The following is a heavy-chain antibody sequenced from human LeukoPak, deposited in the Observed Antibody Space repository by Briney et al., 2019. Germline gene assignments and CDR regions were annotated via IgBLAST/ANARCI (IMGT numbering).Heavy chain of an antibody. CDR3: ARSESGYRY. D-gene: IGHD3-3*01. V-gene: IGHV3-48*01. Sequence: PGGSLRLSCAASGFTFSSYNMNWVRQAPGKELEWVSYISSSGSTIYYADSVKGRFTVSRDNANNSLSLQMNSLRAEDTAVYYCARSESGYRYWGQGTLVTVSS. J-gene: IGHJ4*02. CDR2: ISSSGSTI. CDR1: GFTFSSYN.